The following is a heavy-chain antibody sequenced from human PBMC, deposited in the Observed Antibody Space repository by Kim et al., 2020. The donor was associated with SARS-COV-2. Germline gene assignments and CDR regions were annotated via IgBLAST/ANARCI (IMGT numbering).Heavy chain of an antibody. CDR2: IYYSGST. D-gene: IGHD6-19*01. V-gene: IGHV4-59*01. CDR3: ARVRPAVAGWFDP. CDR1: GGSISSYY. Sequence: SETLSLTCTVSGGSISSYYWSWIRQPPGKGLEWIGYIYYSGSTNYNPSLKSRVTISVDTSKNQFSLKLSSVTAADTAVYYCARVRPAVAGWFDPWGQGTLLTVSS. J-gene: IGHJ5*02.